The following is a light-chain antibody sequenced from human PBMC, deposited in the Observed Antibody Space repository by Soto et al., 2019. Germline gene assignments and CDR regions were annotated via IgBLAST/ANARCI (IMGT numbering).Light chain of an antibody. J-gene: IGLJ1*01. V-gene: IGLV2-23*02. Sequence: QSALTQPAAVSGSTGQSITISCTGTSSDVGYYNLVSWYQQHTGKAPKLIIYEVNKRPSGFSNRFSGSKSGNTASLTISGLQAEDEADYYCCSYAGSTTHYVFGTGTKLTVL. CDR1: SSDVGYYNL. CDR2: EVN. CDR3: CSYAGSTTHYV.